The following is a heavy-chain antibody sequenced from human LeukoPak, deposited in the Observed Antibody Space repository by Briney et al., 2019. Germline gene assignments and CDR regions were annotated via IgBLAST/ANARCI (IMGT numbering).Heavy chain of an antibody. D-gene: IGHD5-18*01. J-gene: IGHJ4*02. CDR3: ARLGYSYGPNDY. V-gene: IGHV5-51*01. CDR2: IYPGDSDT. CDR1: GYTFTSYW. Sequence: GVSLTISYKGSGYTFTSYWIGWVRQMPGKGLEWMGIIYPGDSDTRYSPSFQGQVTISADKSISTAYLQWSSLTASDTAMYYCARLGYSYGPNDYWDQGTLVTVSS.